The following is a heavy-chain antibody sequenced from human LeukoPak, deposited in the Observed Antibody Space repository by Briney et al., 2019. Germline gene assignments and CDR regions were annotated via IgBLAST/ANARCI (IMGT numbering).Heavy chain of an antibody. D-gene: IGHD3-10*01. CDR2: IRGTGDTT. CDR3: AKGTYGSGTYGAHDY. Sequence: GGSLRLSCAASGFTFISYGMSWDRQAPGKGLEWVSTIRGTGDTTYYADSVKGRFTISRDNSKNTLYLQMNSVRVEDTAVYYCAKGTYGSGTYGAHDYWGQGTLVTVSS. J-gene: IGHJ4*02. CDR1: GFTFISYG. V-gene: IGHV3-23*01.